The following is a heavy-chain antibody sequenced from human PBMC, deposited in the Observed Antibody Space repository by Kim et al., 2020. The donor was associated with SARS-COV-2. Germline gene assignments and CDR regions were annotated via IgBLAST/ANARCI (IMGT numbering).Heavy chain of an antibody. J-gene: IGHJ6*02. D-gene: IGHD4-17*01. CDR2: IYYSGST. CDR1: GGSVSSGSYY. CDR3: ARKDYGDYGLMDV. V-gene: IGHV4-61*01. Sequence: SETLSLTCTVSGGSVSSGSYYWSWIRQPPGKGLEWIGYIYYSGSTNYNPSLKSRVTISVDTSKNQFSLKLSSVTAADTAVYYCARKDYGDYGLMDVWGQG.